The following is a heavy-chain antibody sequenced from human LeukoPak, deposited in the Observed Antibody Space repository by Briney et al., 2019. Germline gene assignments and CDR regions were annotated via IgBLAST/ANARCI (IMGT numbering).Heavy chain of an antibody. J-gene: IGHJ5*02. CDR2: ISYSGRT. CDR1: GGSISSGGNY. Sequence: PSETLSLTCTVSGGSISSGGNYWSWIRQHPGKGLEWIGYISYSGRTSYNSSLQSRVTISVDTAKHLFSLKLSSVTAADTAVYYCARYYDSSGWSYKSNRFDPWGQGTLVTVSS. D-gene: IGHD6-13*01. CDR3: ARYYDSSGWSYKSNRFDP. V-gene: IGHV4-31*03.